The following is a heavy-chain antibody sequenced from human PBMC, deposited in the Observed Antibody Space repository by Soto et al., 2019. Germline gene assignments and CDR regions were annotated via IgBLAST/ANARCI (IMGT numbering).Heavy chain of an antibody. J-gene: IGHJ4*02. Sequence: SVKVSCKASGGTLSGYVISWVRQAPGQGLEWMGGIIPIFGTTTYGEKFQGRVTITADESTSTTYMELSSLKSEDTAVYYCARDPRQDCSGETCYYSWGQGTLVTVSS. D-gene: IGHD2-15*01. CDR2: IIPIFGTT. CDR3: ARDPRQDCSGETCYYS. V-gene: IGHV1-69*13. CDR1: GGTLSGYV.